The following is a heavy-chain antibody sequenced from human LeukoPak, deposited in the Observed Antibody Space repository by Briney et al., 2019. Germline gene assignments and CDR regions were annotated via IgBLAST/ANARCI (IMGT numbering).Heavy chain of an antibody. CDR1: GGTFSSYA. J-gene: IGHJ4*02. D-gene: IGHD6-6*01. CDR2: IIPILGIA. Sequence: SVKVSCKASGGTFSSYAISWVRQAPGQGLEWMGRIIPILGIANYAQKFQGRVTITADKSTSTAYMELSSLRAEDTAVYYCAKAKYSSSPMGYWGQGTLVTVSS. CDR3: AKAKYSSSPMGY. V-gene: IGHV1-69*04.